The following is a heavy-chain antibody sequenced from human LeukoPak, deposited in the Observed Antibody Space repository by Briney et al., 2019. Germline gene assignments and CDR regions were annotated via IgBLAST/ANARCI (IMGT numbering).Heavy chain of an antibody. J-gene: IGHJ4*02. CDR3: AKDGQAVGEYYFDY. Sequence: GGSLRLSCAASGFTFSGFDMHWVRQAPGKGLEWVATISYDGGKKNYAAAVQGRFTVSRDNPVNTLNLQMNSLRVEDTALYYCAKDGQAVGEYYFDYWGQGTLVTVSS. CDR2: ISYDGGKK. CDR1: GFTFSGFD. V-gene: IGHV3-30*18. D-gene: IGHD6-19*01.